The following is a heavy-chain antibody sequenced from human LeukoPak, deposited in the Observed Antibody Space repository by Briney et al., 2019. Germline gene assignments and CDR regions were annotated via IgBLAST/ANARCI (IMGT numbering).Heavy chain of an antibody. CDR2: IYYSGST. Sequence: SETLSLTCTVSGGSISSSSYYWGWIRQPPGKGLEWIGSIYYSGSTYYNPSLKSRVTISVDTSKNQFSLMLSSVTAADTAVYYCARRPSVTTFVWFDPWGQGTLVTVSS. D-gene: IGHD4-17*01. CDR1: GGSISSSSYY. CDR3: ARRPSVTTFVWFDP. J-gene: IGHJ5*02. V-gene: IGHV4-39*01.